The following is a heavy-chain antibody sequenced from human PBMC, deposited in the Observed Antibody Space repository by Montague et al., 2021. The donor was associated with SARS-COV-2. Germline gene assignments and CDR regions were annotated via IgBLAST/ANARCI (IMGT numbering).Heavy chain of an antibody. V-gene: IGHV4-39*01. CDR2: IYYSGST. CDR3: ARSPRHYDFWSGYLPGHFDY. Sequence: SETLSLTCTVSGGSISSSSYYWGWIRQPPGKGLEWIGSIYYSGSTYYNPSLKSRVTISVDTSKNQLSLKLSSVTAADTAVYYCARSPRHYDFWSGYLPGHFDYWGQGTLVTASS. D-gene: IGHD3-3*01. CDR1: GGSISSSSYY. J-gene: IGHJ4*02.